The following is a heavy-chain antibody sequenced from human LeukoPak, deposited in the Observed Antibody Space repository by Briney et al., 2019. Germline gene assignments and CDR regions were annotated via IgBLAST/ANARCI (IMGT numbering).Heavy chain of an antibody. CDR1: GVSISSYY. D-gene: IGHD6-6*01. V-gene: IGHV4-59*08. J-gene: IGHJ4*02. CDR3: ARRVGSSDCFDY. Sequence: SETLSLTCTVSGVSISSYYWSWIRQPAGKGLEWIGNVYHGGSSYYNPSLKSRVTISVDTSKNQFSLNLYSVTAADTAVYYCARRVGSSDCFDYWGQGTLVTVSS. CDR2: VYHGGSS.